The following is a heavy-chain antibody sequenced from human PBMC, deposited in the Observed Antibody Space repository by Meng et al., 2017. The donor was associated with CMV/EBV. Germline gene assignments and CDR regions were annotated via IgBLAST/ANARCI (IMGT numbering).Heavy chain of an antibody. CDR2: ISYDGSNK. CDR3: ARGLRGPYCSSTSFYSAFDY. CDR1: GFTFSSYA. D-gene: IGHD2-2*01. Sequence: GGSLRLSCAASGFTFSSYAMHWVRQAPGKGLEWVAVISYDGSNKYYADSVKGRFTISRDNSKNTLYLQMNSLRAEDTAVYYCARGLRGPYCSSTSFYSAFDYWGQGTLVTVSS. V-gene: IGHV3-30*04. J-gene: IGHJ4*02.